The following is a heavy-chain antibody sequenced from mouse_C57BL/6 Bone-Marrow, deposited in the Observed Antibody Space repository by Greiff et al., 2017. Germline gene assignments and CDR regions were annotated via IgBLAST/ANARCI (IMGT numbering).Heavy chain of an antibody. J-gene: IGHJ3*01. CDR2: ISSGSSTI. CDR1: GFTFSDYG. CDR3: ARTYYSNYHGIAY. V-gene: IGHV5-17*01. Sequence: EVQQVESGGGLVKPGGSLKLSCAASGFTFSDYGMHWVRQAPEKGLEWVAYISSGSSTIYYADTVKGRFTISRDNAKNTLFLQMTSLRSEDTAMYYCARTYYSNYHGIAYWGQGTLVTVSA. D-gene: IGHD2-5*01.